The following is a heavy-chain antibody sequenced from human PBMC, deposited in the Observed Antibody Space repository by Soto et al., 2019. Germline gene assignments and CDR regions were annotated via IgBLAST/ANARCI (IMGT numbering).Heavy chain of an antibody. D-gene: IGHD3-22*01. CDR1: GYSISSGYY. J-gene: IGHJ3*02. V-gene: IGHV4-38-2*01. CDR2: IYHSGST. CDR3: ASYYYDSSGYYYREVSAFDI. Sequence: PSETLSLTCAVSGYSISSGYYWGWIRQPPGKGLEWIGSIYHSGSTYYNPSLKSRVTISVDTSKNQFSLKLSSVTAADTAVYYCASYYYDSSGYYYREVSAFDIWGQGTMVTVSS.